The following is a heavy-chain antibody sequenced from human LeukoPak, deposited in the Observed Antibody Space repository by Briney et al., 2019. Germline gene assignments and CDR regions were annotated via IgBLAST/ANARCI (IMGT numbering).Heavy chain of an antibody. D-gene: IGHD6-6*01. Sequence: SETLSLTCTVSGGSISSSSYYWSWIRQPPGKGLEWIGEINHSGSTNYNPSLKSRVTISVDTSKNQFSLKLSSVTAADTAVYYCARGRSSSSFGYWGQGTLVTVSS. V-gene: IGHV4-39*07. CDR1: GGSISSSSYY. CDR3: ARGRSSSSFGY. J-gene: IGHJ4*02. CDR2: INHSGST.